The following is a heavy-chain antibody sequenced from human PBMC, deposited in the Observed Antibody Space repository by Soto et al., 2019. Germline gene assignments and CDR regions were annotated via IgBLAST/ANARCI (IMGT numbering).Heavy chain of an antibody. D-gene: IGHD3-10*01. Sequence: PSDTLSLTCTVSGGSVSSGSYYWSWIRQPPGKGLEWIGYIYYSGSTNYNPSLKSRVTISVDTSKNQFSLKLSSVTAADTAVYYCARPGNYGSGSYLYYFDYWGQGTLVTVSS. V-gene: IGHV4-61*01. CDR2: IYYSGST. CDR3: ARPGNYGSGSYLYYFDY. CDR1: GGSVSSGSYY. J-gene: IGHJ4*02.